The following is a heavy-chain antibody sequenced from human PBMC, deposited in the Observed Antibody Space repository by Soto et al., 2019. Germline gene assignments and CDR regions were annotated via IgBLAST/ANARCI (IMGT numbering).Heavy chain of an antibody. CDR2: IYSTGNT. J-gene: IGHJ4*02. Sequence: SETLSLTCTVSGDSIRSSSYWGWIRQPPGKGLEWIGSIYSTGNTYYNPSLNSQVTISVDTSKNQFSLKLISVTAADTAVYYCARVPLLWGQGTLVTVS. CDR3: ARVPLL. V-gene: IGHV4-38-2*02. D-gene: IGHD1-26*01. CDR1: GDSIRSSSY.